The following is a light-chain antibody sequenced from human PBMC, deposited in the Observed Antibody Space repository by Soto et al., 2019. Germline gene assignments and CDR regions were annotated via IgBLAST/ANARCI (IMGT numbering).Light chain of an antibody. CDR3: QQYNTWPRT. V-gene: IGKV3-15*01. CDR1: QSVSSN. CDR2: GAS. Sequence: EIVMTQSPATLSVSPGERATVSCRASQSVSSNLAWYQQKPGQAPRLLIYGASTRATGIPARFSGSGSGTEFTLNIGSLQSEDFAVYYCQQYNTWPRTFGQGTKLEIK. J-gene: IGKJ2*01.